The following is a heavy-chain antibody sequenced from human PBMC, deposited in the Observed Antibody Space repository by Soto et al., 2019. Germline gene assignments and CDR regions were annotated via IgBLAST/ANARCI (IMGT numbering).Heavy chain of an antibody. J-gene: IGHJ3*02. V-gene: IGHV3-48*03. Sequence: GGSLRLSCAGSGFPFSNFQMNWVRQAPGKGLEWISYLSSTGTTIYYADSMKGRFTFSRDNAKRSVSLQMNGLRAEDTAIYYCVGNFGDSVSAFDIWGQGTMVTVS. CDR3: VGNFGDSVSAFDI. CDR2: LSSTGTTI. CDR1: GFPFSNFQ. D-gene: IGHD4-17*01.